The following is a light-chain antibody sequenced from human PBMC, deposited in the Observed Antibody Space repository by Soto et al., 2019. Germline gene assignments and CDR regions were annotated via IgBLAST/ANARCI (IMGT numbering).Light chain of an antibody. V-gene: IGLV1-40*01. J-gene: IGLJ1*01. CDR3: QSYESSLSGYV. Sequence: QSVLTQLPSVSGAPGQRVTISCTGSSSNIGAGYDVHWYQQLPATAPKLLIYANNNRPSGVPDRFSGSKSGTSVSLAITGLQAEDEADYYCQSYESSLSGYVFGTGTKVTVL. CDR2: ANN. CDR1: SSNIGAGYD.